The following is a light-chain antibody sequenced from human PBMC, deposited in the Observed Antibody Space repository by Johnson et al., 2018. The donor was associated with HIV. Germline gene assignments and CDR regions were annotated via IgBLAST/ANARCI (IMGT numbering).Light chain of an antibody. CDR3: GSWDNTLSVFV. V-gene: IGLV1-51*01. J-gene: IGLJ1*01. Sequence: QSVLTQPPSVSAAPGQKVTISCSASNSNIVNIYISWYQQLPGAAPKLFIYDNHKRPSGIPDRFSASKSGTSATLDITGLQTGDECDYCCGSWDNTLSVFVFGAGTKVTVL. CDR2: DNH. CDR1: NSNIVNIY.